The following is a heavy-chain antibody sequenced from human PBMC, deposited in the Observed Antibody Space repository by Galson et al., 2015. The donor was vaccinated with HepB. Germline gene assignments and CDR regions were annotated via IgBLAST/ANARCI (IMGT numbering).Heavy chain of an antibody. J-gene: IGHJ3*02. D-gene: IGHD3-10*01. V-gene: IGHV1-69*13. CDR3: ARCISVVRGVYDAFHI. CDR1: GGTFSNYA. Sequence: SVKVSCKASGGTFSNYAISWVRQAPGQGLEWVAGIIPIFGVTNDAQKFQGRVTLTADESSSTVHMELSSLRSEDTAEYYCARCISVVRGVYDAFHIWGQGTMVTVSS. CDR2: IIPIFGVT.